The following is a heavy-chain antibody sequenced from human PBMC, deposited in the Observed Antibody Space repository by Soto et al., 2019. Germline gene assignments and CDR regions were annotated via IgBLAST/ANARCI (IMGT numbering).Heavy chain of an antibody. V-gene: IGHV4-39*01. Sequence: PSETLSLTCAVSGGSISGSYYYWAWLRQSPGKGPEWIGSVFYTGFTSYNPSLESRVTISVDTSKNQFSLRLGSVTAADTAVYYCARQTRYIGYALWPPYYFDYWGQGLLVTVSS. D-gene: IGHD5-12*01. CDR1: GGSISGSYYY. J-gene: IGHJ4*02. CDR3: ARQTRYIGYALWPPYYFDY. CDR2: VFYTGFT.